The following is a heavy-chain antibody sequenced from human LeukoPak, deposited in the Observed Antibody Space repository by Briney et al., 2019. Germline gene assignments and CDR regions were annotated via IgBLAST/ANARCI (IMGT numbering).Heavy chain of an antibody. CDR2: ISAYNCNT. J-gene: IGHJ6*03. CDR1: GYTFTSYG. D-gene: IGHD6-13*01. CDR3: ARDQLMYSSSWYLYYYYYMDV. Sequence: ASVKVSCKASGYTFTSYGISWVRQAPGQGLEWMGWISAYNCNTNYAQKLQGRVTMTTDTSTSTAYMELRSLRSDDTAVYYCARDQLMYSSSWYLYYYYYMDVWGKGTTVTVSS. V-gene: IGHV1-18*01.